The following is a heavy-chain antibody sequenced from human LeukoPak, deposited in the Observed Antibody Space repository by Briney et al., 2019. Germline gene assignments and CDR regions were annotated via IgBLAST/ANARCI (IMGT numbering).Heavy chain of an antibody. CDR2: IYYSGST. J-gene: IGHJ3*02. CDR3: ARGVTTISFSPIAFDI. Sequence: SETLSLTCTVSGGSISSYYWSWIRQPPGKGLEWIGYIYYSGSTNYNPSLKSRVTISVDTSKNQFSLKLSSVTAADTAVYYCARGVTTISFSPIAFDIWGQGTMVTVSS. CDR1: GGSISSYY. D-gene: IGHD5-12*01. V-gene: IGHV4-59*01.